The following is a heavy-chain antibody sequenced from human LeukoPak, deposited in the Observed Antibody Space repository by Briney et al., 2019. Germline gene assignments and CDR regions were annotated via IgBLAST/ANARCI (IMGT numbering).Heavy chain of an antibody. Sequence: GGSLRLSCAASGFTFSSYSMNWVRQAPGKGLEWVSSISSSSSYIYYADSVKGRFTISRDNAKNSLYLQMNSLRAEDTAVYYCAREVATIPQYNWFDPWGQRTLVTVSS. CDR1: GFTFSSYS. CDR3: AREVATIPQYNWFDP. CDR2: ISSSSSYI. D-gene: IGHD5-12*01. V-gene: IGHV3-21*01. J-gene: IGHJ5*02.